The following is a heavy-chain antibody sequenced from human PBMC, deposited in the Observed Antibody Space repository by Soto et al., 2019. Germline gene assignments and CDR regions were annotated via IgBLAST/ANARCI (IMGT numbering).Heavy chain of an antibody. D-gene: IGHD5-12*01. V-gene: IGHV3-30*18. CDR2: ISYDGSNK. Sequence: QVQLVESGGGVVQPGRSLRLSCAASGFTFSSYGMHWVRQAPGKGLEWVAVISYDGSNKYYADSVKGGFTISRDNSKNTLYLQMNSLRAEDTAVYYCAKVFGVATKHYYYYGMDVWGQGTTVTVSS. CDR3: AKVFGVATKHYYYYGMDV. J-gene: IGHJ6*02. CDR1: GFTFSSYG.